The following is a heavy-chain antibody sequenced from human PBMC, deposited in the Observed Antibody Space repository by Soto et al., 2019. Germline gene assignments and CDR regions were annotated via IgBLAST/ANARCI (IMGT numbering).Heavy chain of an antibody. D-gene: IGHD6-13*01. V-gene: IGHV1-8*01. CDR2: MNPNSGNT. Sequence: GASVKVSCKASGYTFTSYDINWVRQATGQGLEWMGWMNPNSGNTGYAQKFQGRVTMTRNTSISTAYMELSSLRSEDTAVYYCARGLVRADSSWYRGSENWFDPWGQGTLVTVSS. CDR1: GYTFTSYD. CDR3: ARGLVRADSSWYRGSENWFDP. J-gene: IGHJ5*02.